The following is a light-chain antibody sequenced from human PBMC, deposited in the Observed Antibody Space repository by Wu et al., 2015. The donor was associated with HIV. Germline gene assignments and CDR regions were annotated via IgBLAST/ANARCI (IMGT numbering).Light chain of an antibody. CDR2: EAS. J-gene: IGKJ1*01. Sequence: ILMTQSPSTLAASVGDRVTITCRASERIRTRLAWYQQKPGKAPKLLIYEASSLESGVPSRFSGSGSGTDFTLTISCLQSEDFATYYCQQYYSYPRTFGQGTKVEIK. V-gene: IGKV1-5*03. CDR1: ERIRTR. CDR3: QQYYSYPRT.